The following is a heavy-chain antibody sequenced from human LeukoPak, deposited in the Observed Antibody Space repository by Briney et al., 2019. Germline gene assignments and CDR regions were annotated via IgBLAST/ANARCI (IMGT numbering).Heavy chain of an antibody. CDR1: GFTFSSYA. Sequence: GRSLRLSCAASGFTFSSYAMHWVRQAPGKGLEWVAVISYDGSNKYYADSVKGRFTISRDNSKNTLYLLMNSLRAEDTAVYYCARGESGYSYGYAAVEGPYYYYYGMDVWGQGTTVTVSS. CDR3: ARGESGYSYGYAAVEGPYYYYYGMDV. J-gene: IGHJ6*02. D-gene: IGHD5-18*01. CDR2: ISYDGSNK. V-gene: IGHV3-30*04.